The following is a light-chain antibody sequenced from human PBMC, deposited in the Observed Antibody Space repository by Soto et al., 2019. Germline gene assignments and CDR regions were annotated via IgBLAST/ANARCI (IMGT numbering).Light chain of an antibody. CDR3: QYRYSPWT. CDR1: QSVSSY. J-gene: IGKJ1*01. V-gene: IGKV1-39*01. Sequence: IQMTQSPSSLSASVGDRVTITCRAIQSVSSYLNWYQQQPGAAPKLLIYAASRLQSGVASRLSGRCAGKDFTTINTRLPPEYFTNYCCQYRYSPWTFGRGTKVDI. CDR2: AAS.